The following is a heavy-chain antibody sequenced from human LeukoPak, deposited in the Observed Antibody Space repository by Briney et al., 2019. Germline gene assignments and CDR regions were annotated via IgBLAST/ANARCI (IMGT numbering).Heavy chain of an antibody. Sequence: PGGSLRLSCAASGVTFSSYSMNWVRQAPGKGLEWVSSISSSSSYIYYADSVKGRFTISRDNAKNSLYLQMNSLRAEDTAVYYCARDSEDRYCSSTSCSRGYYYYYMDVWGKGTTVTVSS. CDR3: ARDSEDRYCSSTSCSRGYYYYYMDV. J-gene: IGHJ6*03. V-gene: IGHV3-21*01. CDR1: GVTFSSYS. CDR2: ISSSSSYI. D-gene: IGHD2-2*01.